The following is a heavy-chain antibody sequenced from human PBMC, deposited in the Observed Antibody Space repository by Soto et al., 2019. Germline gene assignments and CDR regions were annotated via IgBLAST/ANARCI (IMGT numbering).Heavy chain of an antibody. CDR1: GFTFSSYG. V-gene: IGHV3-30*03. D-gene: IGHD3-10*01. CDR3: AILGEQDV. CDR2: ISYDGSNK. Sequence: ESGGGVVQPGRSLRLSCAASGFTFSSYGMHWVRQAPGKGLEWVAVISYDGSNKYYADSVKGRFTISRDNSKNTLYLQMNSLRAEDTAVYYCAILGEQDVWGQGTTVTVSS. J-gene: IGHJ6*02.